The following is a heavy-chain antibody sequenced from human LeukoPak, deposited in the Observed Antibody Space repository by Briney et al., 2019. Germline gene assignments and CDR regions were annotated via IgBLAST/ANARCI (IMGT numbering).Heavy chain of an antibody. Sequence: PGGSLRLSCAASGFTFSSYAMHWVRQAPGKGLEWVAVISYDRSNKYYADSVKGRFTISRDNSKNTLYLQMNSLRAEDTAVYYCARESNSSQALDYWGQGTLVTVSS. J-gene: IGHJ4*02. D-gene: IGHD6-6*01. CDR1: GFTFSSYA. CDR3: ARESNSSQALDY. V-gene: IGHV3-30-3*01. CDR2: ISYDRSNK.